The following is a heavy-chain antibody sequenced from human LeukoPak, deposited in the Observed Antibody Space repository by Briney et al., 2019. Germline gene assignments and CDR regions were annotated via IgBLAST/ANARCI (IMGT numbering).Heavy chain of an antibody. D-gene: IGHD6-13*01. J-gene: IGHJ4*02. CDR1: GGSISSSSYY. CDR3: AREEAAAGLFDY. CDR2: IYYSGST. V-gene: IGHV4-39*02. Sequence: PSETLSLTCTVSGGSISSSSYYWGWIRQPPGKGLEWIGSIYYSGSTYYNPSLKSRVTISVDTSKNQSSLKLSSVTAADTAVYYCAREEAAAGLFDYWGQGTLVTVSS.